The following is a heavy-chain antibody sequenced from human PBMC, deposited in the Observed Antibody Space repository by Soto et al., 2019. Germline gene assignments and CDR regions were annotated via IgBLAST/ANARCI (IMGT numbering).Heavy chain of an antibody. D-gene: IGHD2-2*01. CDR3: ARDPRIYCTSSSCHSYFDS. V-gene: IGHV1-69*01. CDR1: GGSFTSYS. J-gene: IGHJ4*02. Sequence: QVQLVQSGAEVKKPGSSLKLSCRASGGSFTSYSISWLRQAPGQGLEWMGGIIPGFGTTSYAQRLQGRVTITADESTSTAYLDLISLIYEDTAVYYCARDPRIYCTSSSCHSYFDSWGQGTLVTVSS. CDR2: IIPGFGTT.